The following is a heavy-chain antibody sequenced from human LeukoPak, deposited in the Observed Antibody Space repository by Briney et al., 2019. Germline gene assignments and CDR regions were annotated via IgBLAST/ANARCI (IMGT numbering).Heavy chain of an antibody. CDR1: GGSINGYY. CDR3: ARHIGGVDYY. D-gene: IGHD2-8*01. CDR2: IYYTGST. J-gene: IGHJ4*02. Sequence: TSETLSLTCTVSGGSINGYYWSWIRQPPGKGLEWIGYIYYTGSTNYNPSLKSRVTISVDTSKNQFSLKLSSVTAADTAMYYCARHIGGVDYYWGQGALVTVSS. V-gene: IGHV4-59*08.